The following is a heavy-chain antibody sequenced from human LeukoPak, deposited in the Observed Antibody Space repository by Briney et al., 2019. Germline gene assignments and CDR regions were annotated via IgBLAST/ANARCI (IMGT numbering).Heavy chain of an antibody. D-gene: IGHD3-10*01. Sequence: ASVKVSCKASGYTFTGFYIHWVRLAPGQGHEWMGWINPNSGGTNYAQKFQGRVTMTRDTSIRTAYMELSRLRSDDTAMYYCARYYIEGRCFDYWGQGTLVTVSS. V-gene: IGHV1-2*02. CDR2: INPNSGGT. CDR1: GYTFTGFY. J-gene: IGHJ4*02. CDR3: ARYYIEGRCFDY.